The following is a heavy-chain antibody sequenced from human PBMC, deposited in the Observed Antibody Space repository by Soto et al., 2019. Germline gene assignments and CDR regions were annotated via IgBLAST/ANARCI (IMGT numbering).Heavy chain of an antibody. Sequence: GGSLRLAXAASGFTFSSYWMSWVRQAPGKGLEWVANIKQDGSEKYYGDSVKGRFTISRDNAKNSLYLQMNSLRAEDTAVYYCAREPTQYSSGWGGDPYYYYYGMDVWGQGTTVTVSS. D-gene: IGHD6-19*01. J-gene: IGHJ6*02. CDR2: IKQDGSEK. CDR3: AREPTQYSSGWGGDPYYYYYGMDV. V-gene: IGHV3-7*03. CDR1: GFTFSSYW.